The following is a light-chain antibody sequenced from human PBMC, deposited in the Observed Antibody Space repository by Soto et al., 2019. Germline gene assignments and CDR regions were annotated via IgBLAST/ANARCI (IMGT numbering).Light chain of an antibody. Sequence: EIVLTQSPGTLFLSPGERATLSCRASQSVSDSYLAWYQQKPGQAPRLLIYASSSATGIPGRFSGSGSGTDFTLTISRLEPEDFAVYYCQHYGTSALFGPGTKVDIK. CDR1: QSVSDSY. J-gene: IGKJ3*01. CDR2: AS. CDR3: QHYGTSAL. V-gene: IGKV3-20*01.